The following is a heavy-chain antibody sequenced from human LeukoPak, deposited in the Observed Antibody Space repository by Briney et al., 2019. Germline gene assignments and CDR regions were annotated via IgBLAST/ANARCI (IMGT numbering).Heavy chain of an antibody. CDR1: GGTFSSYA. Sequence: SVKVSCKASGGTFSSYAISWVRQAPGQGLEWMGRIIPIFGTANYAQKFQGRVTITTDESTSTAYMELSSLRSEDTAVYYCASSPPLGYCSSTSCPVGAFDIWGQGTMVTVS. V-gene: IGHV1-69*05. D-gene: IGHD2-2*01. J-gene: IGHJ3*02. CDR3: ASSPPLGYCSSTSCPVGAFDI. CDR2: IIPIFGTA.